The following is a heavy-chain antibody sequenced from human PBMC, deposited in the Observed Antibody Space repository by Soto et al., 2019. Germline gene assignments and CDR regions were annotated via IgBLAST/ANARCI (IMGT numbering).Heavy chain of an antibody. CDR3: ARGRGYSSFDY. CDR2: ISPDGGTT. CDR1: GLTFGTAW. D-gene: IGHD4-4*01. J-gene: IGHJ4*02. Sequence: PGGSLRLSCAASGLTFGTAWMSWVCQAPGKGLEWVATISPDGGTTGHVDSVKGRFTVSRDNAKNSLYLQMNSLRVEDTAVYYCARGRGYSSFDYWGQGNPVTAPQ. V-gene: IGHV3-7*03.